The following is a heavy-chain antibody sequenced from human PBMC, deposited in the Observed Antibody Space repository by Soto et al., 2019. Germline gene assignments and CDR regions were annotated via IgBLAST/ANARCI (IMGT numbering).Heavy chain of an antibody. CDR1: GFTFSSYG. V-gene: IGHV3-33*01. CDR3: ARGAVAGPDYYYGMDV. J-gene: IGHJ6*02. D-gene: IGHD6-19*01. Sequence: QVQLVESGGGVVQPGRSLRLSCAASGFTFSSYGMHWVRQAPGKGLEWVAVIWYDGSNKYYADSVKGRFTISSDNSKNTLYLQMNSLRAEDTAVYYCARGAVAGPDYYYGMDVWGQGTTVTVSS. CDR2: IWYDGSNK.